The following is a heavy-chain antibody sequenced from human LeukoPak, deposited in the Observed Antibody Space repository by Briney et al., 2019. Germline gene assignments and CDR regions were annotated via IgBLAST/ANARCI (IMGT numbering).Heavy chain of an antibody. Sequence: GASVKVSCKASGYIFTNYDINWVRQAPGQGLEWMGWMNPNSGHTNYAQKFQGRVSMTRDTSINTAYMELSSLTSEDTAFYYCERGEMTTNAARWGQGTLVTVSS. CDR3: ERGEMTTNAAR. CDR2: MNPNSGHT. CDR1: GYIFTNYD. J-gene: IGHJ4*02. V-gene: IGHV1-8*01. D-gene: IGHD4-4*01.